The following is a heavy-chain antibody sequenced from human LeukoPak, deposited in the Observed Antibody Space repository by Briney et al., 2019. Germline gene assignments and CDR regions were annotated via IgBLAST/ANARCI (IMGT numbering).Heavy chain of an antibody. J-gene: IGHJ4*02. Sequence: GGSLRLPCVVSGFIFSNYAMSWVRQTPGKGLEWVSSISGSGGSTYYADSVKGRFTVSRDNSKNTLYLQMNSLRAEDTAVYFCAKIRDGGYWGQGTLVTVSS. D-gene: IGHD3-10*01. CDR1: GFIFSNYA. CDR3: AKIRDGGY. CDR2: ISGSGGST. V-gene: IGHV3-23*01.